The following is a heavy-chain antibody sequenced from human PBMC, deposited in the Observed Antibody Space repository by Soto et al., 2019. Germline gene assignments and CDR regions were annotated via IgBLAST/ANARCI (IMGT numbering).Heavy chain of an antibody. V-gene: IGHV4-39*01. CDR1: GGSISSSSYY. J-gene: IGHJ4*02. CDR2: IYYSGST. CDR3: ARLSGYDGRFDY. Sequence: QLQLQESGPGLVKPSETLSLTCTVSGGSISSSSYYWGWIRQPPGKGLEWVGSIYYSGSTYYNPSLKSRVTLSVDTSNNQFSLKLSSVTAADTAVYYCARLSGYDGRFDYWGQGTLVTVSS. D-gene: IGHD5-12*01.